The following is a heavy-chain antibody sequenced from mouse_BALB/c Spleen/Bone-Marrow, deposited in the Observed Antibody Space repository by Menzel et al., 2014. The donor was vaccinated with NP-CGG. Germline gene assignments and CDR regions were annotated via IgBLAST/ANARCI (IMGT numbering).Heavy chain of an antibody. CDR1: GFTFSTYG. CDR2: ISNGGIYT. CDR3: VRLYDYGTWFAY. D-gene: IGHD2-4*01. Sequence: EVKLVESGGDLVKPGGSLKLSCAASGFTFSTYGMSWVRQTPDKRLEWVAAISNGGIYTYYPDTVKGRFTISRDNAKNTLYLQMSSLKSEDTAMYYCVRLYDYGTWFAYWGQGTLVTVSA. V-gene: IGHV5-6*01. J-gene: IGHJ3*01.